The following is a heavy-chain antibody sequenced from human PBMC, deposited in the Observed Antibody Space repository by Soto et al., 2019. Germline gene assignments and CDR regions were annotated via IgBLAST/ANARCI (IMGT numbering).Heavy chain of an antibody. CDR1: GGSVSSGSYY. CDR3: ARHRYSYGVYYFDY. CDR2: IYYSGST. J-gene: IGHJ4*02. V-gene: IGHV4-61*01. Sequence: SETLSLTCTVSGGSVSSGSYYWSWIRQPPGKGLEWIGYIYYSGSTNYNPSLKSRVTISVDTSKHQFSLKLSSVTAADTAVYYCARHRYSYGVYYFDYWGQGTLVTVSS. D-gene: IGHD5-18*01.